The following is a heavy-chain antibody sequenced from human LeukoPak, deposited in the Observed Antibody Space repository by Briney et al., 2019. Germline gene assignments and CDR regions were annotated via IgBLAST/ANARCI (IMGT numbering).Heavy chain of an antibody. CDR1: GFTFSDYW. J-gene: IGHJ4*02. Sequence: GGSLRLSCAASGFTFSDYWMSWVRQAPGQGLEWVANINQDASVSHYIDSVKGRFTISRDNAKNFLFLQMNRLRAEDTALYYCARKVGDYWGQGTLVTVSS. CDR2: INQDASVS. D-gene: IGHD3-16*01. V-gene: IGHV3-7*01. CDR3: ARKVGDY.